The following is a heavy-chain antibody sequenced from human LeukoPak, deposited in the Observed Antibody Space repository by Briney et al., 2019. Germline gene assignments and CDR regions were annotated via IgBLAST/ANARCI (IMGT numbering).Heavy chain of an antibody. Sequence: SETLSLTCTVSGGSISSYYWSWIRQPAGKGLEWIGRIYTSGSTNYNPSLKSRVTMSVDTSKNQFSLKLSSVTAADTAVYYCAGYSSSWSLGRYYYYMDVWGEGTTVTISS. V-gene: IGHV4-4*07. CDR3: AGYSSSWSLGRYYYYMDV. D-gene: IGHD6-13*01. CDR1: GGSISSYY. CDR2: IYTSGST. J-gene: IGHJ6*03.